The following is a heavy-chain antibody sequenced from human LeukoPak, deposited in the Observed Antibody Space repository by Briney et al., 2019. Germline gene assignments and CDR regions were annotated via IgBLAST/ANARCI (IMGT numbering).Heavy chain of an antibody. CDR1: GGSISSSSYY. V-gene: IGHV4-39*01. D-gene: IGHD3-10*01. CDR3: ARSYGTPSGSYLERPYYFDY. Sequence: PSETLSLTCTVSGGSISSSSYYWGCIHLPRGKGLEWIGSIYYSGSTYYNPSLKSRVTISVDTSENQFSLKLSSVTAADTAVYYCARSYGTPSGSYLERPYYFDYWGQGTLVTVSS. J-gene: IGHJ4*02. CDR2: IYYSGST.